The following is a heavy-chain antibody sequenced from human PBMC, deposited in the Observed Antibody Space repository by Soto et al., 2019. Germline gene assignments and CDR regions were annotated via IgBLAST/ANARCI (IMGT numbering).Heavy chain of an antibody. CDR3: AKGVPGIAVAGTGYFQH. J-gene: IGHJ1*01. V-gene: IGHV3-23*01. CDR2: ISGSGDST. Sequence: EVQLLESGGGLVQPGGSLRLSCAASGFTFSSYAMSRVRQAPGKGLEWVSGISGSGDSTYYADSVKGRFTISRDNSKNTLYLQMNSLRAEDTAVYYCAKGVPGIAVAGTGYFQHWGQGTLVTVSS. CDR1: GFTFSSYA. D-gene: IGHD6-19*01.